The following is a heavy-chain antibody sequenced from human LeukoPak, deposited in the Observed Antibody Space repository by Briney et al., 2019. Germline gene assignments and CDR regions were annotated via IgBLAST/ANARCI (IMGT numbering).Heavy chain of an antibody. V-gene: IGHV3-21*01. Sequence: PGGSLRLSCEASGFTFSSYSMNWVRQAPGKGLEWVSSISSSSSYIYYADSVKGRFTISRDNAKNSLYLQMNSLRAEDTAVYYCARVYYGDYGQQSIPWGQGTLVTVSS. CDR3: ARVYYGDYGQQSIP. CDR1: GFTFSSYS. CDR2: ISSSSSYI. J-gene: IGHJ5*02. D-gene: IGHD4-17*01.